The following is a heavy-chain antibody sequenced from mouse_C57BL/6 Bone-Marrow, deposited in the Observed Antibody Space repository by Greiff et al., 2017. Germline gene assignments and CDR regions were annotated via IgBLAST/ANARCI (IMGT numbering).Heavy chain of an antibody. CDR2: ISSGGSYT. V-gene: IGHV5-6*01. CDR3: ARQGYYYGSDWYFDD. Sequence: EVQRVESGGDLVKPGGSLKLSCAASGFTFSSYGMSLVRQTPDKRLEWVATISSGGSYTYYPDSVKGRFTISRDNAKNTLYLQMSSLKSEDTAMYYCARQGYYYGSDWYFDDWGTGTTVTVSP. CDR1: GFTFSSYG. J-gene: IGHJ1*03. D-gene: IGHD1-1*01.